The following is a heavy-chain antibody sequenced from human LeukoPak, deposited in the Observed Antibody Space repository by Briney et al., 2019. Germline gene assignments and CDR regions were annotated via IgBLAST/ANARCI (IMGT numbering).Heavy chain of an antibody. CDR3: ARAPYYYDSSGYYGSG. CDR2: ISAYNGNT. Sequence: ASVKVSCKASGYTFTSYGISWVRQAPGQGLEWMGWISAYNGNTNYAQKLQGRVTITADKSTSTAYMELSSLRSEDTAVYYCARAPYYYDSSGYYGSGWGQGTLVTVSS. CDR1: GYTFTSYG. D-gene: IGHD3-22*01. J-gene: IGHJ4*02. V-gene: IGHV1-18*01.